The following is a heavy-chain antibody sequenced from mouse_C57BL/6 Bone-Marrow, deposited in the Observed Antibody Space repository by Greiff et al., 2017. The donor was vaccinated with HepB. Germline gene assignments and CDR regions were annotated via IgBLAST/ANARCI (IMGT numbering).Heavy chain of an antibody. Sequence: QVTLKVSGPGILQPSQTLSLTCSFSGFSLSTSNMGIGWIRQPSGKGLEWLAHIWWNDDKYYNPSLKSRLTISKDTSNNQVFLKITSVDTADTATYYCAQNNPDYYGSSSAWFAYWGQGTLVTVSA. CDR2: IWWNDDK. V-gene: IGHV8-5*01. J-gene: IGHJ3*01. D-gene: IGHD1-1*01. CDR1: GFSLSTSNMG. CDR3: AQNNPDYYGSSSAWFAY.